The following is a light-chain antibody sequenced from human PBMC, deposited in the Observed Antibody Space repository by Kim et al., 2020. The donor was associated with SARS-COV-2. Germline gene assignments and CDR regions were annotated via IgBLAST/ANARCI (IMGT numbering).Light chain of an antibody. Sequence: SPGERATLSCRASQTVTKSYLGWYQQKPGQTPRLLIYDASNRATGIPDRFSGSESGTDFTLTISRLEPEDFAVYYCQQYAHSPLTFGGGTKVDIK. J-gene: IGKJ4*01. V-gene: IGKV3-20*01. CDR1: QTVTKSY. CDR2: DAS. CDR3: QQYAHSPLT.